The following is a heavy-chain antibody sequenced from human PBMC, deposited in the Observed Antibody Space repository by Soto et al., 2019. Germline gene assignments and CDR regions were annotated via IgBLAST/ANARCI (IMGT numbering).Heavy chain of an antibody. V-gene: IGHV3-23*01. CDR2: ITTGGGRT. CDR3: VKTPGIVSGSYIDY. D-gene: IGHD3-10*01. Sequence: EVQLLESGGGLVQPGGSLRLSCAASGFTFSSYAMSWVRQAPGKGLEWVSAITTGGGRTYYADSVKGRFTISRDNSKNTLYLQMSSLRAEDTAVYDCVKTPGIVSGSYIDYWGQGTLVTVSS. J-gene: IGHJ4*02. CDR1: GFTFSSYA.